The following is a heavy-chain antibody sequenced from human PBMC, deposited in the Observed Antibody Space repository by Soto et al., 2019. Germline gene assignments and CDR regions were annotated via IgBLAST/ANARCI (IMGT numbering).Heavy chain of an antibody. CDR3: ARHLGIAAAGSRLDP. CDR1: GYSFTSYW. J-gene: IGHJ5*02. Sequence: PGESLKISCKGSGYSFTSYWIGWVRQMPGKGLEWMGIIYPGDSDTRYSPSFQGQVTISADKSISTAYLQWSSLKASDTAMYYCARHLGIAAAGSRLDPWGQGTLVTVSS. V-gene: IGHV5-51*01. D-gene: IGHD6-13*01. CDR2: IYPGDSDT.